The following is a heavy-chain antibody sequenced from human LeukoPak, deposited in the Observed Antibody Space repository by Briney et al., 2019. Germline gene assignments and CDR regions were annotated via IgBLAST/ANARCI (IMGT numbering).Heavy chain of an antibody. CDR1: GFTFSSYG. D-gene: IGHD3-22*01. V-gene: IGHV3-30*02. Sequence: GGSLRLSCAASGFTFSSYGMHWVRQAPGKGLEWVAVIWYDGSNKYYADSVKGRFTISRDNSKNTLYLQMNSLRAEDTAVYYCAKVPSYYYDSSGYFTWGQGTLVTVSS. CDR3: AKVPSYYYDSSGYFT. CDR2: IWYDGSNK. J-gene: IGHJ4*02.